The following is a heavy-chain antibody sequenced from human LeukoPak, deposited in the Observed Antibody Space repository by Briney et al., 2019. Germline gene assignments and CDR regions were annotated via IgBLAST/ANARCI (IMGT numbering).Heavy chain of an antibody. CDR1: GGSISNNNYY. CDR3: VRGFCRGDSCYSAEYFQH. Sequence: SETMSLTCTVSGGSISNNNYYWAWIRQTPEKGLEWIGEIIHNGSRSVNPPLESRVTISVDTSKNQFSLKLTSVTAADTSVYYCVRGFCRGDSCYSAEYFQHWGQGTLVTVSS. CDR2: IIHNGSR. D-gene: IGHD2-15*01. J-gene: IGHJ1*01. V-gene: IGHV4-39*07.